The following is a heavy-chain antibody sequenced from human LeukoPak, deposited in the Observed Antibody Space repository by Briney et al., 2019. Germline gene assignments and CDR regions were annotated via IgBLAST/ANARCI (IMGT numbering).Heavy chain of an antibody. CDR2: ISGSGGST. V-gene: IGHV3-23*01. D-gene: IGHD1-7*01. J-gene: IGHJ4*02. Sequence: GGSLRLSCAASGFTFSSYAMSWVRQAPGKGLEWVSAISGSGGSTYYADSVKGRFTISRDNAKNSLYLQMNSLRAEDTALYYCARAPLYNWNYGGFGDYWGQGTLVTVSS. CDR1: GFTFSSYA. CDR3: ARAPLYNWNYGGFGDY.